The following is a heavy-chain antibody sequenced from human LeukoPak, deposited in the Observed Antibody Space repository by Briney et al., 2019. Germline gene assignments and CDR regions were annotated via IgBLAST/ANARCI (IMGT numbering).Heavy chain of an antibody. Sequence: ASVKVSCKASGYTFTSYDINWVRQATGQGLEWMGWMNPNSGNTGYAQKFQGRVTMTRNTSISTAYMELGSLRSEDTAVYYCARVRRWRTTGSYPLDYWGQGTLVTVSS. V-gene: IGHV1-8*01. J-gene: IGHJ4*02. CDR2: MNPNSGNT. D-gene: IGHD1-26*01. CDR1: GYTFTSYD. CDR3: ARVRRWRTTGSYPLDY.